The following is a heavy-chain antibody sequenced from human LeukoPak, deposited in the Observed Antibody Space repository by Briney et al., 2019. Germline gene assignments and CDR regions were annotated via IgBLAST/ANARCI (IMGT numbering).Heavy chain of an antibody. CDR3: ARGPPIGVLLWFGESKDSLPSFDP. CDR2: INPNSGGT. J-gene: IGHJ5*02. CDR1: GYTFTGYY. D-gene: IGHD3-10*01. Sequence: ASVKVSCKASGYTFTGYYMHWVRQAPGQGLEWMGWINPNSGGTNYAQKFQGRVTITRNTSISTAYMELSSLRSEDTAVYYCARGPPIGVLLWFGESKDSLPSFDPWGQGTLVTVSS. V-gene: IGHV1-2*02.